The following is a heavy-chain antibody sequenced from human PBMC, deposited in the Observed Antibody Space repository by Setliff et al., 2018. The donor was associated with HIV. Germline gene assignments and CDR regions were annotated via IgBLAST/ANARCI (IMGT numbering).Heavy chain of an antibody. V-gene: IGHV4-39*07. Sequence: SETLSLTCTVSGGSISSSSYYWGWIRQPPGKGLEWIGSIYYSGSTYYNPSLKSRVTISVETSKNQFSLKLTSVTAADTAVYYCARGDYYDSSGYEGLDYWGQGTLVTVSS. CDR2: IYYSGST. J-gene: IGHJ4*02. CDR3: ARGDYYDSSGYEGLDY. CDR1: GGSISSSSYY. D-gene: IGHD3-22*01.